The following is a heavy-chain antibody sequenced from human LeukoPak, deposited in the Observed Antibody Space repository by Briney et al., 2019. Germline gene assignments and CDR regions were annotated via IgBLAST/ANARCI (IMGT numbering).Heavy chain of an antibody. CDR1: GGSISSYY. J-gene: IGHJ3*02. Sequence: SETLSLTCTVSGGSISSYYWSWIRQPPGKGLEWIGYIYYSGSTNYNPSLKSRVTISVDTPKNQFSLKLSSVTAADTAVYYCARARWLQWHAFDIWGQGTMVTVSS. V-gene: IGHV4-59*01. CDR3: ARARWLQWHAFDI. D-gene: IGHD5-24*01. CDR2: IYYSGST.